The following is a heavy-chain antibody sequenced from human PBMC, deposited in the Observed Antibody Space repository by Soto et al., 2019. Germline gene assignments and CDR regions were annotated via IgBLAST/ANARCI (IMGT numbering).Heavy chain of an antibody. J-gene: IGHJ4*02. CDR3: ARGDYGSGSWGY. CDR1: GGSISSYY. V-gene: IGHV4-59*01. Sequence: QVQLQESGPGLVKPSETLSLTCTVSGGSISSYYWSWIRQPPGKGLEWIGYIYYSGSTNYNPSLKSRVTISVDTSKNQFSLKLSSVTAADAAVYYCARGDYGSGSWGYWGQGTLVTVSS. CDR2: IYYSGST. D-gene: IGHD3-10*01.